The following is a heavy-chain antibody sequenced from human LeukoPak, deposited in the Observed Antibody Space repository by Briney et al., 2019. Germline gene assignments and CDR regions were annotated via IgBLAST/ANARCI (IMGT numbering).Heavy chain of an antibody. V-gene: IGHV3-23*01. CDR3: ATSLTGGNYYMDV. D-gene: IGHD3-16*01. CDR1: GFTFSSYA. CDR2: IIGSGGST. Sequence: GGSLRLSCAASGFTFSSYAMSWVRQTPGKGLEWVSAIIGSGGSTSYADSVKGRLTISRDNSKNTLYLQMTSLRAEDTAVYYCATSLTGGNYYMDVWGKGTTVTVSS. J-gene: IGHJ6*03.